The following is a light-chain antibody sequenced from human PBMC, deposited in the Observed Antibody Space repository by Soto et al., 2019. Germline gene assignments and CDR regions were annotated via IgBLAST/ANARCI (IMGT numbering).Light chain of an antibody. V-gene: IGLV1-40*01. J-gene: IGLJ2*01. Sequence: QSALTQPPSVSGAPGQRVTISCTGSGSNIGAGYNVHWYQQLPGTAPKLLIYGNNNRPSGVPDRFSGSKSGTSASLVITGLQAEDEADYYCQSFDSSLSASVFGGGTQLTVL. CDR1: GSNIGAGYN. CDR3: QSFDSSLSASV. CDR2: GNN.